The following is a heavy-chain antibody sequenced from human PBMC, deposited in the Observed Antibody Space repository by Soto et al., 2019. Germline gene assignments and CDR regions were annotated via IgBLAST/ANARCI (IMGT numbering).Heavy chain of an antibody. CDR3: ARDQAAAAGYGMDV. Sequence: QVQLVESGGGVVQPGRSLRLSCAASGFTCSSYGMHWVRQAPGKGLEWVAVIWYDGSNKYYADSVKGRFTISRDNSKNKLYLQMNSLRDEDTAVYYCARDQAAAAGYGMDVWGQGTTVTVSS. CDR2: IWYDGSNK. D-gene: IGHD6-13*01. J-gene: IGHJ6*02. V-gene: IGHV3-33*01. CDR1: GFTCSSYG.